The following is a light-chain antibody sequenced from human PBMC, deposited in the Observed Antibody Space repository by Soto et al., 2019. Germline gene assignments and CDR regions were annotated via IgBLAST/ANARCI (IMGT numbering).Light chain of an antibody. Sequence: DMQMTQSPSSLSASVGDRVTITCQASQDISNYLNWYQQKPGKAPKLLIYDASNLETGVPSRFSGSGSGTDSTFTISSLQPEDIATYYCQQYDNLLTFGGGTKVEIK. CDR3: QQYDNLLT. CDR1: QDISNY. V-gene: IGKV1-33*01. CDR2: DAS. J-gene: IGKJ4*01.